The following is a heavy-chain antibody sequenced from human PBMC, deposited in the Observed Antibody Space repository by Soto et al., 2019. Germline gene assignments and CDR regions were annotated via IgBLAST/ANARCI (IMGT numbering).Heavy chain of an antibody. Sequence: TGGSLRLSCAASGFTFSSYGMHWVRQAPGKGLEWVAVISYDGSNKYYADSVKGRFTISRDNSKNTLYLQMNSLRAEDTAVYYCAKAVAAFLEWLLYRYYYYGMDVWGQGTTVTVSS. CDR1: GFTFSSYG. J-gene: IGHJ6*02. D-gene: IGHD3-3*01. CDR3: AKAVAAFLEWLLYRYYYYGMDV. CDR2: ISYDGSNK. V-gene: IGHV3-30*18.